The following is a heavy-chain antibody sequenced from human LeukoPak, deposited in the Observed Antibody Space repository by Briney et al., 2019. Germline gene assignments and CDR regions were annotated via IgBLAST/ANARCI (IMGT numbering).Heavy chain of an antibody. CDR1: DGSFSSADFY. Sequence: PSETLSLTCSVSDGSFSSADFYWSWIRQHPGKGLEWIVHIHYSGRTYYNPSLKSRVAISLDTSKNQFSLKLGSVTAADTAVYYCARDRYSGYDWDFYYYGMDVWGKGTTVTVSS. CDR2: IHYSGRT. D-gene: IGHD5-12*01. CDR3: ARDRYSGYDWDFYYYGMDV. V-gene: IGHV4-31*03. J-gene: IGHJ6*04.